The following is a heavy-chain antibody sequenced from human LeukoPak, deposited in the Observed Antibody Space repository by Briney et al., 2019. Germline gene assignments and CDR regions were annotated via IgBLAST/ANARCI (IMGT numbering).Heavy chain of an antibody. V-gene: IGHV1-69*05. CDR1: GGTFSSYA. J-gene: IGHJ4*02. D-gene: IGHD2-15*01. CDR2: IIPIFGTA. Sequence: GASVKVSCKASGGTFSSYAISWVRQAPGQGLEWMGRIIPIFGTANYAQKFQGRDTITTDESTSTAYMELSSLRSEDTAVYYCARAGYCSGGSCYYTDYWGQGTLVTVSS. CDR3: ARAGYCSGGSCYYTDY.